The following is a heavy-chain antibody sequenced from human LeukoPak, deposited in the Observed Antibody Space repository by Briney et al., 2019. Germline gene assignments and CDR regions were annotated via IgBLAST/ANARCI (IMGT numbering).Heavy chain of an antibody. Sequence: ASVKVSCKASGGTFSSYTISWVRQAPGQGLEWMGRIIPILGIANYAQKFQGRVTITADKSTSTAYMELSSLRSEDTAVYYCARSSYDSSGYYYYYYYGMDVWGQGTTVTVSS. CDR3: ARSSYDSSGYYYYYYYGMDV. CDR1: GGTFSSYT. D-gene: IGHD3-22*01. V-gene: IGHV1-69*02. CDR2: IIPILGIA. J-gene: IGHJ6*02.